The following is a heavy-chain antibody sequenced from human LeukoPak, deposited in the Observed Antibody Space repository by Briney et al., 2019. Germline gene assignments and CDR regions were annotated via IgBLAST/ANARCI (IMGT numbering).Heavy chain of an antibody. V-gene: IGHV5-51*01. CDR2: IYPGDSDT. CDR1: GYSFTSYW. J-gene: IGHJ4*02. D-gene: IGHD6-13*01. CDR3: ARLAAAGPTYDRY. Sequence: GESLKISGKGPGYSFTSYWIGWVRQMPGKGLEWMGIIYPGDSDTRYSPSFQGQFTISADKSISTAYLQWSSLKASDTAMYYCARLAAAGPTYDRYWGQGTLVTVSS.